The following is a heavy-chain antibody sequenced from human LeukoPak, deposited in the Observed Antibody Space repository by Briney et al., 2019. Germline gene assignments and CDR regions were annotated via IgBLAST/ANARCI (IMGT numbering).Heavy chain of an antibody. CDR2: IHHSGST. J-gene: IGHJ4*02. D-gene: IGHD4-11*01. V-gene: IGHV4-4*02. CDR1: SGSISTSNW. Sequence: KASETLSLTCAVSSGSISTSNWWSWVRQPPGKGLEWIAEIHHSGSTNYNPSLKSRVTISVDKSKNRFSLKLNSVTAADTAVYYCARHGVTYFDYWGQGTLVTVSS. CDR3: ARHGVTYFDY.